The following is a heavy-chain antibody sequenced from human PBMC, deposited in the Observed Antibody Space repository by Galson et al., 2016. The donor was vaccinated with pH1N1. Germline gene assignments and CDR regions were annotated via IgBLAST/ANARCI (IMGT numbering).Heavy chain of an antibody. CDR3: ARQNDYGDYRGDAFDI. Sequence: QSGAEVTKPGESLKISCKGSGYRFPSSWIGWVRQMPGKGLEWMGIIYLGGSLIRYRPSFQGQVTISADKSVNIVYLEWVSLKASDTAMYYCARQNDYGDYRGDAFDIRGPGTMVTVSS. CDR2: IYLGGSLI. CDR1: GYRFPSSW. J-gene: IGHJ3*02. D-gene: IGHD4-17*01. V-gene: IGHV5-51*01.